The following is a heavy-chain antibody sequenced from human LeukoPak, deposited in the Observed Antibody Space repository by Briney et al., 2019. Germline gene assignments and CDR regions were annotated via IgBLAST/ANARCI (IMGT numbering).Heavy chain of an antibody. CDR3: ARLAVAVY. CDR2: IYYSGST. V-gene: IGHV4-59*01. CDR1: GGSISSYY. J-gene: IGHJ4*02. Sequence: PSETLSLTCTVSGGSISSYYWSWIRQPPGKGLEWIGYIYYSGSTNYNPSLKSRVTISVDTSKNQFSLKLSSVTAADTAVYYCARLAVAVYWGQGTLVTVSS. D-gene: IGHD6-19*01.